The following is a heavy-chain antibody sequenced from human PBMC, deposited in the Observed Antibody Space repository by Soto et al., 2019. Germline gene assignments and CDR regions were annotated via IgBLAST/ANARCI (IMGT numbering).Heavy chain of an antibody. CDR1: GGSFSGYY. CDR3: ARGLGGSYYYFYYGMDX. Sequence: KPSETLSLTCAVYGGSFSGYYWSWIRQPPGKGLEWIVEINHSGSTNYNPSLKSRVTISVDTSKKKFSLKLSSVTAADTAVYYCARGLGGSYYYFYYGMDXWGQGTMVTGS. J-gene: IGHJ6*02. V-gene: IGHV4-34*01. D-gene: IGHD1-26*01. CDR2: INHSGST.